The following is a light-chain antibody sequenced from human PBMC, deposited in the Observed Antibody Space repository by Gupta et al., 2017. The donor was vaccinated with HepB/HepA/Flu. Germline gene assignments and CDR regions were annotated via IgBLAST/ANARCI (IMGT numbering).Light chain of an antibody. CDR1: QDISNY. CDR2: SAS. Sequence: DIQMTQSPASLSASVGDRVTITCRASQDISNYLAWYQKKPGKVPKLLIYSASTLQSGVPSLFSGGGSGKDFTLTISSLQPEDIATYYCQKYNNVPWTFGQGTKVEIK. V-gene: IGKV1-27*01. J-gene: IGKJ1*01. CDR3: QKYNNVPWT.